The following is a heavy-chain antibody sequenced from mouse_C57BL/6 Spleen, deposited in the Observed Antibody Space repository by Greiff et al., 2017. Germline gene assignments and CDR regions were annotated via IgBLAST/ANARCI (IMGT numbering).Heavy chain of an antibody. J-gene: IGHJ1*03. CDR2: ISNGGGST. D-gene: IGHD1-1*01. V-gene: IGHV5-12*01. CDR1: GFTFRDYY. Sequence: EVKLVESGGGLVQPGGSLKLSCAASGFTFRDYYMYWVRQTPEKRLELVAYISNGGGSTYSPDTVEGRFTISRDNAKNTLYLQMSRLKSEDTAMYYCARHAYGSGYFDVWGTGTTVTVSS. CDR3: ARHAYGSGYFDV.